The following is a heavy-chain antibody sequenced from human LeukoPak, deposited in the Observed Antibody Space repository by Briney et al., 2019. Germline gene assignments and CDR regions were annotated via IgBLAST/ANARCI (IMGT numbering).Heavy chain of an antibody. CDR3: RTFLDAFDI. Sequence: PGGSLRLSCAASGFTFSDYYMSWIRQAPGKGLEWVSYISSSGSTIYYADSVKGRFTISRDNSKNTLYLQMNSLRAEDTAVYYCRTFLDAFDIWGQGTMVTVSS. CDR2: ISSSGSTI. D-gene: IGHD2/OR15-2a*01. J-gene: IGHJ3*02. CDR1: GFTFSDYY. V-gene: IGHV3-11*04.